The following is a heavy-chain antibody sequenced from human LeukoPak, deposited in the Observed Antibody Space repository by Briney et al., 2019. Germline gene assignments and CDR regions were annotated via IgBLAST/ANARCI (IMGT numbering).Heavy chain of an antibody. J-gene: IGHJ6*03. V-gene: IGHV1-69*05. CDR1: GGTFSSYA. CDR3: ARDSGGTRKYYYYYYMDV. D-gene: IGHD2-2*01. CDR2: VIPIFGTA. Sequence: ASVKVSCKASGGTFSSYAISWVRQAPGQGLEWMGGVIPIFGTANYAQKFQGRVTITTDESTSTAYMELSSLRSEDTAVYYCARDSGGTRKYYYYYYMDVWGKGTTVTVSS.